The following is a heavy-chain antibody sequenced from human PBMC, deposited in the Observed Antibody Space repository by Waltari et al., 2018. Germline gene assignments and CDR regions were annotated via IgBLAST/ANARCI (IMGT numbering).Heavy chain of an antibody. CDR2: MNPNNCHT. CDR3: ARGLDSNSWYGAHF. J-gene: IGHJ4*02. CDR1: GYTFPNYD. D-gene: IGHD6-13*01. Sequence: QVLLVQSGAELKTPGASVKVSCKASGYTFPNYDINWLRQATGQGLEWVGWMNPNNCHTPYAQKFQGRVPLTRDNSINTAYMELTSLTSDDTGVYYCARGLDSNSWYGAHFWGQGTLVTVAS. V-gene: IGHV1-8*01.